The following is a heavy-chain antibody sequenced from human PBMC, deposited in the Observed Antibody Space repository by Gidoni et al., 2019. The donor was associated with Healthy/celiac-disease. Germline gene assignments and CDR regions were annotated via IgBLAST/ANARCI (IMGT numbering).Heavy chain of an antibody. Sequence: EVQLVESGGGLVKPGGSLSLSCAASGFPFSSYSMNWVRQAPGKGLEWVSSISSSSSYIYYADSVKGRFTISRDNAKNSLYLQMNSLRAEDTAVYYCAREEDSSGLNIDYWGQGTLVTVSS. CDR1: GFPFSSYS. J-gene: IGHJ4*02. D-gene: IGHD6-19*01. V-gene: IGHV3-21*01. CDR2: ISSSSSYI. CDR3: AREEDSSGLNIDY.